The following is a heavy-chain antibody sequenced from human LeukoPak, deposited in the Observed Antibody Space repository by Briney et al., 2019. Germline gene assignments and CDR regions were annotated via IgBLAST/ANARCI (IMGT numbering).Heavy chain of an antibody. CDR2: ISSSSSTI. J-gene: IGHJ4*02. V-gene: IGHV3-48*01. CDR3: AKEPAMVRGVPDY. D-gene: IGHD3-10*01. Sequence: GGSLRLSCAASGFTFSSYSMNWVRQAPGKGLEWVSYISSSSSTIYYADSVKGRFTISRDNSKNTLYLQMNSLRAEDTAVYYCAKEPAMVRGVPDYWGQGTLVTVSS. CDR1: GFTFSSYS.